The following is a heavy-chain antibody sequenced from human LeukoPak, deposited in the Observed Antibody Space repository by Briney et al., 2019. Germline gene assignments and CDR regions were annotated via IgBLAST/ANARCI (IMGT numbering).Heavy chain of an antibody. CDR1: GFTFSDYY. V-gene: IGHV3-11*01. D-gene: IGHD3-22*01. J-gene: IGHJ4*02. Sequence: PGGSLRLSCAASGFTFSDYYMSWIRQAPGKGLEWVSYISSSGSTVYYADSVKGRFTISRDNAKNSLYLQMNSLRAEDTAVYYCARDYYDSSGYYYFDYWGQGTLVTVSS. CDR3: ARDYYDSSGYYYFDY. CDR2: ISSSGSTV.